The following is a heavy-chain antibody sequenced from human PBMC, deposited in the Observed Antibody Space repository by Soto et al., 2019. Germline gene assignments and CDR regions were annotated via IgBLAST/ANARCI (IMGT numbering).Heavy chain of an antibody. V-gene: IGHV3-74*01. Sequence: GGSLRLSCAASGFTFSSYWMHWVRQAPGKGLVWVSRINSDGSSISYADSVKGRFTISRNNAKNTLYLQMSSLRAEDTAVYYCAKRTSMSGNYYFDYWGQGTLVTVSS. D-gene: IGHD3-10*01. CDR2: INSDGSSI. CDR3: AKRTSMSGNYYFDY. J-gene: IGHJ4*02. CDR1: GFTFSSYW.